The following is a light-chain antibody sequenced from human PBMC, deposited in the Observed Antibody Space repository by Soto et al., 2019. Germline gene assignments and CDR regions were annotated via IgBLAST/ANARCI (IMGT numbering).Light chain of an antibody. V-gene: IGLV2-8*01. CDR1: SSDGGVDNY. Sequence: QSALTQPPSASGSPGQSVTISCAGTSSDGGVDNYVSWYQQRPGKAPQLIIYEVRKRPSGVPDRFSGSKSGNMASLTVSGLQAEDEGSYFCSSYAGSNRVVFGGGTEVTVL. CDR3: SSYAGSNRVV. CDR2: EVR. J-gene: IGLJ2*01.